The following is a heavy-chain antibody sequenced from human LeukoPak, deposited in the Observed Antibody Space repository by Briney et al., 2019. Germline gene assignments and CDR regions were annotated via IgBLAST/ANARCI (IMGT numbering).Heavy chain of an antibody. CDR2: IGISAGST. CDR1: GSTFDNYA. Sequence: GGSLRLSCEASGSTFDNYAMSWVRQAPGKGLEWVSTIGISAGSTYYADAVKGRFTISRDNSKKTVILQMNRLRVEDTAVYYCARSVPYGSGSYYDYWGQGTLVTVSS. J-gene: IGHJ4*02. CDR3: ARSVPYGSGSYYDY. V-gene: IGHV3-23*01. D-gene: IGHD3-10*01.